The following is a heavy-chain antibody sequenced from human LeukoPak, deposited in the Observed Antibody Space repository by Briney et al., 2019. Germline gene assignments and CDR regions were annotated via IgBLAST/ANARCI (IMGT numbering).Heavy chain of an antibody. CDR2: IKATTDGGTT. D-gene: IGHD2-15*01. V-gene: IGHV3-15*01. Sequence: PGGSLRLSCAASGFTFSNAWLSWVRQAPGKGPEWVGRIKATTDGGTTDYTAPVNGRFTISRDDSKNTLYLQMDSLKTEDTGVYYCTTRLAVSGGFWGQGTLVTVSS. J-gene: IGHJ4*02. CDR3: TTRLAVSGGF. CDR1: GFTFSNAW.